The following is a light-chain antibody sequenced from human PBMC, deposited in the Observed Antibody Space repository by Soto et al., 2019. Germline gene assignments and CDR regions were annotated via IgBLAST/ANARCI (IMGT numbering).Light chain of an antibody. CDR2: NTS. Sequence: DIQMTQSPSIVSASVGDTVTITCRASQAVNPWLAWHQQKAGKVPRVLIYNTSDLENGVPSRFSGSGSGTEFTLTISNLQPADVATYYCQQYYSRESFGQGTKV. V-gene: IGKV1-5*03. J-gene: IGKJ1*01. CDR3: QQYYSRES. CDR1: QAVNPW.